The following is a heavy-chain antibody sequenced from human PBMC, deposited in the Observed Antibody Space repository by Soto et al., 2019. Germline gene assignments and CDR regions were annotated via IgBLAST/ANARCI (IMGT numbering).Heavy chain of an antibody. CDR2: IYYSGST. CDR3: ARGKEGVPAASKGMDV. CDR1: SGSINSYY. D-gene: IGHD2-2*01. V-gene: IGHV4-59*01. Sequence: SETLSLTCTVSSGSINSYYWSWIRQPPGKGLEWIGYIYYSGSTYYNPSLKSRVTLSVDTSQNQFSLKLSSVTPADTAVYYCARGKEGVPAASKGMDVWGQGTTVTVSS. J-gene: IGHJ6*02.